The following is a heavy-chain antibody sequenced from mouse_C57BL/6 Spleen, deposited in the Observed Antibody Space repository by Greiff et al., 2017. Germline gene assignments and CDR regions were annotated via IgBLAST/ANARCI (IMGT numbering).Heavy chain of an antibody. CDR3: TTLVTTVVATEDY. CDR1: GFKIKDDY. V-gene: IGHV14-4*01. Sequence: VQLKQSGAELVRPGASVKLSCTASGFKIKDDYMHWVKQRPEQGLEWIGWIDPENGDTEYASKFQGKATITADTSSNTAYLQLSSLTSEDTAVYYCTTLVTTVVATEDYWGQGATLTVSS. D-gene: IGHD1-1*01. J-gene: IGHJ2*01. CDR2: IDPENGDT.